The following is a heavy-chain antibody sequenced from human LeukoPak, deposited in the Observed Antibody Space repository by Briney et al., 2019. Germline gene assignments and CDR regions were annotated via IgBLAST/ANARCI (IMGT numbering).Heavy chain of an antibody. J-gene: IGHJ4*02. CDR1: GGSFSGYY. V-gene: IGHV4-34*01. CDR2: INHSGST. D-gene: IGHD3-9*01. Sequence: PSETLSLTCAVYGGSFSGYYWSWIRQPPGKGLEWIGEINHSGSTNYNPSLKSRLTISVDTSKNQFSLKLSSVTAADTAVYYCVRGLRYFDWLPHKYFDYWGQGTLVTVSS. CDR3: VRGLRYFDWLPHKYFDY.